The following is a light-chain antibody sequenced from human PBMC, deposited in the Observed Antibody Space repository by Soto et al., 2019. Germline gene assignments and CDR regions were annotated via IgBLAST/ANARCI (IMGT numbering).Light chain of an antibody. CDR2: AAS. J-gene: IGKJ1*01. CDR3: QQSSRIPWT. V-gene: IGKV1-39*01. Sequence: DIPMTQSPSSLSASVGDRVTITCRASQSISTYLNWYQQKPGKAPKVLIFAASSLQSGVPSRFSGSGSGTDFTLTISSLQPEDFATYYCQQSSRIPWTFGQGTKVDLK. CDR1: QSISTY.